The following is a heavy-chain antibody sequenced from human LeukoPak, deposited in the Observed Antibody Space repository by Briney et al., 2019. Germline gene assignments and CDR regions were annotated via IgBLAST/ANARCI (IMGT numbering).Heavy chain of an antibody. J-gene: IGHJ4*02. CDR1: GYSISSGYY. V-gene: IGHV4-38-2*02. Sequence: PSETLSLTCTVSGYSISSGYYWGWIRQPPGKGLEWIGSIYHSGSTYYNPSLKSRVTISVDTSKNQFSLKLSSVTAADTAVYYCAREVGYYDILTGYYPDYWGQGTLVTVSS. D-gene: IGHD3-9*01. CDR3: AREVGYYDILTGYYPDY. CDR2: IYHSGST.